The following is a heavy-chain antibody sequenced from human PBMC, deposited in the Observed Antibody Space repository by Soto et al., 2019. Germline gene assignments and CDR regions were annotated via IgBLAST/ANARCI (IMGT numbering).Heavy chain of an antibody. Sequence: QVQLVQSGAEVKKPGASVKVSCKASGYTFTSYDIHWVRQATGRGLEWMGWMNPNTGNTAYAQMFQGRVTMTRNTSISTAYMELSSLRSQDTAVYNCARESSYGLVYWGQGTLVTVSS. D-gene: IGHD5-18*01. CDR2: MNPNTGNT. J-gene: IGHJ4*02. V-gene: IGHV1-8*01. CDR3: ARESSYGLVY. CDR1: GYTFTSYD.